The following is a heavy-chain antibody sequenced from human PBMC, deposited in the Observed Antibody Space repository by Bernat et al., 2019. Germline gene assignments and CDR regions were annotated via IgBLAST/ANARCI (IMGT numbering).Heavy chain of an antibody. Sequence: VQLVESGGGVVQPGRSLRLSCAASGFTFSSYSMNWVRQAPGKGLEWVSYISSSSSTIYYADSVKGRFTISRDNAKNSLYLQMNSLRAEDTAVYYCARGAVLGGQGTLVTVSS. CDR2: ISSSSSTI. D-gene: IGHD6-19*01. CDR1: GFTFSSYS. V-gene: IGHV3-48*01. CDR3: ARGAVL. J-gene: IGHJ4*02.